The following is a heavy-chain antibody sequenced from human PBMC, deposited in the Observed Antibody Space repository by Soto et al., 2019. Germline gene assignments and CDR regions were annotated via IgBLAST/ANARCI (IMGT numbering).Heavy chain of an antibody. CDR2: IIPIFGTA. Sequence: QVQLVQSGAEVKKPGSSVKVSCKASGGTFSSYAISWVRQAPGQGLEWMGGIIPIFGTANYAQKVQGRVTITADKSTSPAYMEVSSLGSEDTAVYYRARHYYGSGSYFSPYGMDVWGQGTTVTVSS. J-gene: IGHJ6*02. CDR1: GGTFSSYA. CDR3: ARHYYGSGSYFSPYGMDV. V-gene: IGHV1-69*06. D-gene: IGHD3-10*01.